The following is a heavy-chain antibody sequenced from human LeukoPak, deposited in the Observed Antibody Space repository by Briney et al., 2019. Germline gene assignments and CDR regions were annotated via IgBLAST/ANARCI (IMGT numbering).Heavy chain of an antibody. CDR3: ARVFLTDYYDSSGYYYYFDY. CDR2: INHSGST. Sequence: SETLSLTCAVYGGSFSGYYWSWIRQPPGKGVEWIGEINHSGSTNYNPSLKSRVTISVDTSKNQFSLKLSSVTAADTAVYYCARVFLTDYYDSSGYYYYFDYWGQGTLVAVSS. V-gene: IGHV4-34*01. CDR1: GGSFSGYY. D-gene: IGHD3-22*01. J-gene: IGHJ4*02.